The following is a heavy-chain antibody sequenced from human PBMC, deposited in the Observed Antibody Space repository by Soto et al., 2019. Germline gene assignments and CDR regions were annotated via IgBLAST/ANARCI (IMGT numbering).Heavy chain of an antibody. CDR2: IYWDDDK. V-gene: IGHV2-5*02. CDR1: GFSLSSTRMA. CDR3: AHIVVAGLGYYFDY. Sequence: QINLKESGPTLVKPTQTLTLTCTFSGFSLSSTRMAVGWIRQPPGKGLEWLALIYWDDDKRYSPFLKSRLTITKDTSKNQVVLTMSNMDPVDTARYYCAHIVVAGLGYYFDYWGLGTLVTVSS. D-gene: IGHD6-19*01. J-gene: IGHJ4*02.